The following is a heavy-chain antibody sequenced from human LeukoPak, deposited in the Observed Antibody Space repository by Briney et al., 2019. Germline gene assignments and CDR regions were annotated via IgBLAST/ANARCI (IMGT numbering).Heavy chain of an antibody. V-gene: IGHV3-21*01. CDR1: GFIFRNYS. J-gene: IGHJ4*02. Sequence: GGSLRLSCAASGFIFRNYSMNWVRQAPGKGLEWVSSISRISSYIYYADSAKGRFTISRDNAKNSLYLRMNSLRAEDTAVYYCARGAQVGATTSPSYFDYWGQGTLVTVSS. CDR3: ARGAQVGATTSPSYFDY. D-gene: IGHD1-26*01. CDR2: ISRISSYI.